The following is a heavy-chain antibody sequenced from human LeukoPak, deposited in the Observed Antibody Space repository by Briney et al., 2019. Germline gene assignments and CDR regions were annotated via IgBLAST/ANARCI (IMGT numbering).Heavy chain of an antibody. D-gene: IGHD4-17*01. CDR1: GGSFSGYY. Sequence: KSSETLSLTCAVYGGSFSGYYWSWIRQPPGKGLEWIGEINHSGSTNYNPSLKSRVTISVDTSKNQFSLKLSSVTAADTAVYYCARRMVWGKSGDYVPALDYWGQGTLVTVSS. CDR2: INHSGST. V-gene: IGHV4-34*01. J-gene: IGHJ4*02. CDR3: ARRMVWGKSGDYVPALDY.